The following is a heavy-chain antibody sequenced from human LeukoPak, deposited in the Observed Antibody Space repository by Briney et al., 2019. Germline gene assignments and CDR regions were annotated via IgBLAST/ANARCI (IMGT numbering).Heavy chain of an antibody. CDR2: ISWNSGSI. CDR1: GFTFDDYA. Sequence: GGSLRLSCAASGFTFDDYAMHWVRQAPGKGLEWVSGISWNSGSIGYADSVKGRFTISRDNAKNSLYLQMNSLRAEDTAVYYCARDLKYFDWFAHYYYYMDVWGKGTTVTVSS. CDR3: ARDLKYFDWFAHYYYYMDV. J-gene: IGHJ6*03. V-gene: IGHV3-9*01. D-gene: IGHD3-9*01.